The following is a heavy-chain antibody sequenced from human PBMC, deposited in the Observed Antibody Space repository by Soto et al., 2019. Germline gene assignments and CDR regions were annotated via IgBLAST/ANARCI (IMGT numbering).Heavy chain of an antibody. CDR2: ISGSGGST. CDR3: AKDLVGWFGEFPPFNGMDV. CDR1: GFTFSSYA. D-gene: IGHD3-10*01. J-gene: IGHJ6*02. Sequence: GGSLRLSCAASGFTFSSYAMSWVRQAPGKGLEWVSAISGSGGSTYYADSVKGRFTISRDNSKNTLYLQMNSLRAEDTAVYYCAKDLVGWFGEFPPFNGMDVWGQGTTVTVSS. V-gene: IGHV3-23*01.